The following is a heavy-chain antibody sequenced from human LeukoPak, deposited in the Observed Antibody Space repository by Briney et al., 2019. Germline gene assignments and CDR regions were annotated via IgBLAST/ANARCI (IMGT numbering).Heavy chain of an antibody. CDR2: ISSSGSTI. CDR1: GFTSSDYY. V-gene: IGHV3-11*04. Sequence: GGSLRLSCAASGFTSSDYYMSWIRQAPGKGLEWVSYISSSGSTIYYADSVKGRFTISRDNAKNSLYLQMNSLRAEDTAVYYCARGNWFGELLFDYWGQGTLVTVSS. D-gene: IGHD3-10*01. CDR3: ARGNWFGELLFDY. J-gene: IGHJ4*02.